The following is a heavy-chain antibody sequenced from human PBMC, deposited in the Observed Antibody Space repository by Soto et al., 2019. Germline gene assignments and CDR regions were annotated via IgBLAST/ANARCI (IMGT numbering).Heavy chain of an antibody. Sequence: SGPTLVNPTQTLTLTCTFSGFSLSTSGVGVGWSRQPPGKALECLALIYWDDYKRYSPSLKISLTINKETSKNQVVLTMTNMDPVDTATYYCTDRRYQDYDSGGEDAFDIWGQGTMVAVSS. D-gene: IGHD3-22*01. CDR1: GFSLSTSGVG. CDR3: TDRRYQDYDSGGEDAFDI. V-gene: IGHV2-5*02. J-gene: IGHJ3*02. CDR2: IYWDDYK.